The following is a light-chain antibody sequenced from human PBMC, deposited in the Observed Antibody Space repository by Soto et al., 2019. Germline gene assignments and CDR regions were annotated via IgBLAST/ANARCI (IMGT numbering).Light chain of an antibody. CDR3: YSYATSSTYV. V-gene: IGLV2-14*01. J-gene: IGLJ1*01. CDR2: HVS. CDR1: SSDVGTYNY. Sequence: QSALTQPASVSGSPGQSVTISCTGTSSDVGTYNYVSWYQQHPAKVPKLMIYHVSNRPSGVSDRFSGSKSGNTASLTISGLQAEEEADYYCYSYATSSTYVFGTGTKVTVL.